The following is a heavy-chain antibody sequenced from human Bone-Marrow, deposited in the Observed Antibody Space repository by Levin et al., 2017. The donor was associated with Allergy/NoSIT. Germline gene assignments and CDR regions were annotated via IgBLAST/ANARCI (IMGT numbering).Heavy chain of an antibody. Sequence: GESLKISCAASGFSFSRCWMSWVRQAPGKGLEWVATINQDGSKKYYVDSVKGRFTISRDNAKNSLYLQMNSLRAADTAMDYCAENGGTADWGQGTLVTVSS. CDR3: AENGGTAD. CDR2: INQDGSKK. CDR1: GFSFSRCW. V-gene: IGHV3-7*01. J-gene: IGHJ4*02. D-gene: IGHD4-23*01.